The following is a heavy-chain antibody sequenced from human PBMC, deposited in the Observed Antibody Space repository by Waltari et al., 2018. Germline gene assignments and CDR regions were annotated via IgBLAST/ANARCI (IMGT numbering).Heavy chain of an antibody. CDR1: GGSIKDYY. CDR3: ARCRYLEEHYYMDI. Sequence: QVQLQESGPGLVKPSETLSLTCNVSGGSIKDYYWSWLRQPAGKGLEWIGRINHFGGTNYNPSLGSRVTMSLDMSKNRFSLRLSSVTAADTALYFCARCRYLEEHYYMDIWGKGTTVTVSS. CDR2: INHFGGT. J-gene: IGHJ6*03. V-gene: IGHV4-4*07. D-gene: IGHD3-3*01.